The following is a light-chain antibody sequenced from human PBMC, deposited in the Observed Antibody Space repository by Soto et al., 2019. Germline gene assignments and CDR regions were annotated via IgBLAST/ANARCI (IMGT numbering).Light chain of an antibody. CDR3: QRYNGT. V-gene: IGKV1-5*03. J-gene: IGKJ5*01. CDR1: QGISSW. Sequence: DIQMTQSPSSLSASVGYRVTSTCRASQGISSWLAWYQQKPGKAPKLLIYKASNLQSGVPSRFSGSGSATEFTLTISSLQPDDSATYYCQRYNGTFGQGTRLEIK. CDR2: KAS.